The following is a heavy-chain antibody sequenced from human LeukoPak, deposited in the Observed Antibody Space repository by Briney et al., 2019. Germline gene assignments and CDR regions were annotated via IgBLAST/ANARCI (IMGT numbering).Heavy chain of an antibody. CDR2: IWYDGSNK. Sequence: QAGGSLRLSCAASGFTFSSYGMHWVRQAPGKGLEWVAVIWYDGSNKYYADPVKGRFTISRDNSKNTLYLQMNSLRAEDTAVYYCAKESTGYSSNHGFDYWGQGTLVTVSS. CDR1: GFTFSSYG. V-gene: IGHV3-33*06. D-gene: IGHD6-13*01. CDR3: AKESTGYSSNHGFDY. J-gene: IGHJ4*02.